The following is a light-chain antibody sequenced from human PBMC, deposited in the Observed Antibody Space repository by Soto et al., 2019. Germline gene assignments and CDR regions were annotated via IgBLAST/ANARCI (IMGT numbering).Light chain of an antibody. J-gene: IGKJ4*01. CDR2: AGS. CDR1: QGVGND. V-gene: IGKV1-6*01. Sequence: AIQLTQSPFSLSASVGDTVTITCRASQGVGNDLAWYRQRPGKAPQLVVYAGSKSHIGVSSRFSGSGSGTDFVLTIRDLQPDDLATYFCLQDYTYPLTFGGGTKLEI. CDR3: LQDYTYPLT.